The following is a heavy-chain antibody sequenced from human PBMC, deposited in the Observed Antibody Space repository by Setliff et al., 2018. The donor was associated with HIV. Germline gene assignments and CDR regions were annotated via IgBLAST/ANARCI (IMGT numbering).Heavy chain of an antibody. CDR1: GFTFTNRY. CDR2: INPDGSHR. J-gene: IGHJ4*02. Sequence: PGGSLRLSCAASGFTFTNRYMSWVRQAPGKGLEWVANINPDGSHRDYVDSVKGRFTISRDNAKNSLYLQMNSLRAEDTAVYYCARDRAYASFDYWGQGALVTVSS. D-gene: IGHD3-16*01. V-gene: IGHV3-7*03. CDR3: ARDRAYASFDY.